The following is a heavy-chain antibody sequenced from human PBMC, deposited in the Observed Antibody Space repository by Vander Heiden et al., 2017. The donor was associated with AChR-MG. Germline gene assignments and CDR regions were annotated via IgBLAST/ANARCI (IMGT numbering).Heavy chain of an antibody. CDR3: AITYCSSTSCYKGPLMDV. CDR2: IIPIFGTA. Sequence: QVQLVQSGAEVKKPGSSVKVSCKASGGTFTSYAISWVRQAPGQGLEWMGGIIPIFGTANYAQKFQGRVTITADESTSTAYMELSSLRSEDTAVYYCAITYCSSTSCYKGPLMDVWGQGTTVTVSS. D-gene: IGHD2-2*02. J-gene: IGHJ6*02. V-gene: IGHV1-69*01. CDR1: GGTFTSYA.